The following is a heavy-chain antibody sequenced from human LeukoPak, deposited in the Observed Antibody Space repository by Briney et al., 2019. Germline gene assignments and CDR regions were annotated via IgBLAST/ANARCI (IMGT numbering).Heavy chain of an antibody. J-gene: IGHJ2*01. CDR3: ARLSDYYDSSGYYSKYFDL. CDR2: INPNSGGT. V-gene: IGHV1-2*06. D-gene: IGHD3-22*01. CDR1: GYTFTGYY. Sequence: ASVKVSCKASGYTFTGYYMHWVRQAPGQGLEWMGRINPNSGGTNYAQKFQGRVTITRDTSISTAYMELSRLRSDDTAVYYCARLSDYYDSSGYYSKYFDLWGRGTLVTVSS.